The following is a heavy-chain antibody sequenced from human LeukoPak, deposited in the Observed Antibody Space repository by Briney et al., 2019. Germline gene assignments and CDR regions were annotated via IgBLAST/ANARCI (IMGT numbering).Heavy chain of an antibody. J-gene: IGHJ3*02. D-gene: IGHD3-22*01. V-gene: IGHV4-59*01. CDR1: GGSISSYY. Sequence: MSSETLSLTCTDSGGSISSYYWSWIRQPPGKGLEWIGYIYYSGSTNYNPSLKSRVTISVDTSKNQFSLKLSSVTAADTAVYYCARVGPYDSSGYYPRRDAFDIWGQGTMVTVSS. CDR3: ARVGPYDSSGYYPRRDAFDI. CDR2: IYYSGST.